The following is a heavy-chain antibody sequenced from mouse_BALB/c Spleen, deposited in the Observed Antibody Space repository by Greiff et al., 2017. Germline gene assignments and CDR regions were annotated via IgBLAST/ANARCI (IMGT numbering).Heavy chain of an antibody. CDR3: ARGGNYGLDY. V-gene: IGHV14-1*02. CDR2: IDPENGNT. CDR1: GFNIKDYY. Sequence: EVKLMESGAELVRPGALVKLSCKASGFNIKDYYMHWVKQRPEQGLEWIGWIDPENGNTIYDPKFQGKASITADTSSNTAYLQLSSLTSEDTAVYYCARGGNYGLDYWGQGTTLTVSS. D-gene: IGHD2-1*01. J-gene: IGHJ2*01.